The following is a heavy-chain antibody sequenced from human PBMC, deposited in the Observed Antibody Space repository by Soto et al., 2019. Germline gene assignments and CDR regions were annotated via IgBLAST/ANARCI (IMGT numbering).Heavy chain of an antibody. CDR1: EFTFIGSW. D-gene: IGHD3-10*01. Sequence: EVQLVESGGGLVQPGGSLRLFCAASEFTFIGSWMKWVRQAPGRGLAWVATIKQDGSEKYYVDSAKGRFTISRDTDKNSLYLQMNSLRAEDTAVYYCATTGGYWGQGTLVTVSS. V-gene: IGHV3-7*05. CDR3: ATTGGY. CDR2: IKQDGSEK. J-gene: IGHJ4*02.